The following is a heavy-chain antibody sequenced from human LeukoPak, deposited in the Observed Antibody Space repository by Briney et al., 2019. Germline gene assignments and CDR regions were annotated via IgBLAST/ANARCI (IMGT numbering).Heavy chain of an antibody. CDR3: ARIGGDRHPIEY. CDR2: IWYDGTNK. Sequence: PGRSLRLSYAASGFTFSSYGMHGVRQAPGKGLEWVAVIWYDGTNKYYAESVKGRFTIPRDNSKHTLYLQMNSLRAEDTAVYYCARIGGDRHPIEYWGQGNLVTVSS. CDR1: GFTFSSYG. V-gene: IGHV3-33*01. J-gene: IGHJ4*02. D-gene: IGHD2-21*02.